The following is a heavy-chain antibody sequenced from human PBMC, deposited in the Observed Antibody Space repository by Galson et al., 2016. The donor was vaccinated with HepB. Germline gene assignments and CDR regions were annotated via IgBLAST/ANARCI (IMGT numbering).Heavy chain of an antibody. V-gene: IGHV6-1*01. Sequence: CAISGDSVYNNGAAWVWIRQSPSRGLEWLGRTFYRSTWENHYAGSVINRITISPDTSRNQVSLHLHSLTPEDTAVYYCARAVMLGRGMDVWGQGTTVTVSS. CDR1: GDSVYNNGAA. D-gene: IGHD3-10*01. J-gene: IGHJ6*02. CDR3: ARAVMLGRGMDV. CDR2: TFYRSTWEN.